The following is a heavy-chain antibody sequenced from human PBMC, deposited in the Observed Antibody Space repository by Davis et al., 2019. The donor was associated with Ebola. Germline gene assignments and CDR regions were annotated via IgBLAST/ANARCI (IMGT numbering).Heavy chain of an antibody. CDR2: INHSGST. D-gene: IGHD1-14*01. V-gene: IGHV4-34*01. CDR1: GGSFSGYY. Sequence: LETLSLTCAVYGGSFSGYYWSWIRQPPGKGLEWIGEINHSGSTNYNPSLKSRVTISVDTSKNQFSLKLSSVTAADTAVYYCARGNRLYATLNRWGQGTLVTVSS. CDR3: ARGNRLYATLNR. J-gene: IGHJ4*02.